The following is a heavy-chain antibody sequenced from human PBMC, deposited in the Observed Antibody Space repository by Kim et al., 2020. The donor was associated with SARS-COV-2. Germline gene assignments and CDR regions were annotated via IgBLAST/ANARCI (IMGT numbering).Heavy chain of an antibody. CDR1: GFTFDDYA. J-gene: IGHJ4*01. CDR2: ISWNSSSI. Sequence: GGSLRLSCAASGFTFDDYAMHWVRQAPGKGLEWVSGISWNSSSIGYSDSVKGRFTISRDNAKNSLYLQMNSLRAEDTALYYCAKGYVLRYFDWLSFDYWG. V-gene: IGHV3-9*01. CDR3: AKGYVLRYFDWLSFDY. D-gene: IGHD3-9*01.